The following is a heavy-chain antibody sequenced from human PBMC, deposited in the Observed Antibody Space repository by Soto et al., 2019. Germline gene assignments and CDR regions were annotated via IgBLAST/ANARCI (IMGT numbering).Heavy chain of an antibody. CDR2: IYYSGST. Sequence: PSETLSLTCTVSGGSISSYYWSWIRQPPGKGLEWIGYIYYSGSTNYNPSLKSRVTISVDTSKNQFSLKLSSVTAADTAVYYCARDPAYGWFDPWGQGTLVTVSS. V-gene: IGHV4-59*01. J-gene: IGHJ5*02. CDR3: ARDPAYGWFDP. D-gene: IGHD2-21*01. CDR1: GGSISSYY.